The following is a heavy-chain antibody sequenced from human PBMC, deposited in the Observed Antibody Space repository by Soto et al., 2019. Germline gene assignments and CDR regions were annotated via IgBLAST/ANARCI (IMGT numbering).Heavy chain of an antibody. V-gene: IGHV3-21*01. CDR2: ISSSSYI. D-gene: IGHD3-22*01. CDR1: GGSFSSYS. CDR3: ARDRIGDYYYDSSGYPY. J-gene: IGHJ4*02. Sequence: GGSLRLSCAASGGSFSSYSMNWVRQAPGKGLEWVSSISSSSYIYYADSVKGRFTISRDNAKNSLYLQMNSLRAEDTAVYYCARDRIGDYYYDSSGYPYWGQGTLVTVSS.